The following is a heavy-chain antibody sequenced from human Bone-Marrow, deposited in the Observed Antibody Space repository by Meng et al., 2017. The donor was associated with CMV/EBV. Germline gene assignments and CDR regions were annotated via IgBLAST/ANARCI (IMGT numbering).Heavy chain of an antibody. CDR1: GFTFDDYA. V-gene: IGHV3-43D*03. D-gene: IGHD2-2*02. CDR2: ISWDGGST. J-gene: IGHJ6*01. CDR3: AKDGYCSSTSCYTWPLYYYYYGRCV. Sequence: GGSLRLSCAASGFTFDDYAIHWVRQAPGKGLEWVSLISWDGGSTYYADSVKGRFTISRDNSKNSLYRQMNSLRAEDTALYYCAKDGYCSSTSCYTWPLYYYYYGRCVWGQGTTVTVSS.